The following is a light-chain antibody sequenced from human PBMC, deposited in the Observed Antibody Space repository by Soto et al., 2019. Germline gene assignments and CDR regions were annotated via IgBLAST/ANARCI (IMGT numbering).Light chain of an antibody. CDR1: SSDVGGYNY. CDR3: CSNAGTYIYG. V-gene: IGLV2-11*01. Sequence: QSVLTQPRSVSGSPGQSVTISCTGTSSDVGGYNYVSWYQHHPGKAPKLMIYDVSKRPSGVPDRFSGSKSGNTASLSISGLQAEDEAEYYCCSNAGTYIYGFGTGTKVTVL. J-gene: IGLJ1*01. CDR2: DVS.